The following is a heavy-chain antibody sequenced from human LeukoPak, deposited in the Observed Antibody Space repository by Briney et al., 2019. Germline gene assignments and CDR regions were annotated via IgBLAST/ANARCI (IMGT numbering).Heavy chain of an antibody. V-gene: IGHV1-8*01. CDR1: GYTFTSYD. CDR2: MKPNSGNT. Sequence: ASVKVSCKASGYTFTSYDINWVRQAPGQGLEWMGWMKPNSGNTGYAQNFQGRVTMTRNTTISTAYMELSSLRSEDPAVDCCARGTYGMDVWGQGTTVTVSS. CDR3: ARGTYGMDV. J-gene: IGHJ6*02.